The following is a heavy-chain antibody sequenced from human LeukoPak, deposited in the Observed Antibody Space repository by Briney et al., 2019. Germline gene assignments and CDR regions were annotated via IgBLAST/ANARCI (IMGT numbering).Heavy chain of an antibody. CDR1: GFTFSSYW. D-gene: IGHD3-3*01. Sequence: GGSLRLSCAASGFTFSSYWMSWVRQAPGKGLEWVANIKQDGSEKYYVDSVKGRFTISRDNAKNSLSLQMNSLRAEDTAVYYCARDGYYDFRSGYYLSYFDYWGQGTLVTVSS. CDR3: ARDGYYDFRSGYYLSYFDY. J-gene: IGHJ4*02. CDR2: IKQDGSEK. V-gene: IGHV3-7*01.